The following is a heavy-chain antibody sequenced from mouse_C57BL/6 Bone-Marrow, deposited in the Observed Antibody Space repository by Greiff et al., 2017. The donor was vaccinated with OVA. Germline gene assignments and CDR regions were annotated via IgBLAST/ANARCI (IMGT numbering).Heavy chain of an antibody. J-gene: IGHJ4*01. V-gene: IGHV7-3*01. CDR1: GFTFTDYY. D-gene: IGHD3-2*02. CDR2: IRNKANGYTT. CDR3: ARETAQATFYAMDY. Sequence: EVMLVESGGGLVQPGGSLSLSCAASGFTFTDYYMSWVRQPPGKALEWLGFIRNKANGYTTEYSASVKGRFTISRDNSQSILYLQMNALRAEDSATYYCARETAQATFYAMDYWGQGTSVTVSS.